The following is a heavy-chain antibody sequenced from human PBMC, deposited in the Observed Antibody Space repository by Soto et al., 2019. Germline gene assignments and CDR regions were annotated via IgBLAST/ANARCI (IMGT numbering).Heavy chain of an antibody. CDR3: AKPPGFNNVVPAYFDY. V-gene: IGHV3-23*04. CDR1: GFTFSAYA. CDR2: ISASAITT. D-gene: IGHD2-15*01. Sequence: EVQLVDSGGGLVQPGESLRLSCAGSGFTFSAYAMSWVRQAPGKGLEWVSSISASAITTYNTDSVRGRFTISRDNSRNTVHLQMNSLRAEDTAVYFCAKPPGFNNVVPAYFDYWGGGTRVTVSS. J-gene: IGHJ4*02.